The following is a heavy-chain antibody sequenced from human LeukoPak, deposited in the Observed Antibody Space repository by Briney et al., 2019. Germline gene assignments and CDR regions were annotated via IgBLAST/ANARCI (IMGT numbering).Heavy chain of an antibody. V-gene: IGHV3-49*03. Sequence: GRSLRLSCTASGFTFGDYAMSWFRQAPGKGLEWVGFIRSKAYGGTTEYAASVKGRFTISRDDSKIIAYLQMNSLKTEDTAVYYCTRDFTPYYGSGSYYKGTYYFDYWGQGTLVTVSS. CDR1: GFTFGDYA. CDR2: IRSKAYGGTT. D-gene: IGHD3-10*01. J-gene: IGHJ4*02. CDR3: TRDFTPYYGSGSYYKGTYYFDY.